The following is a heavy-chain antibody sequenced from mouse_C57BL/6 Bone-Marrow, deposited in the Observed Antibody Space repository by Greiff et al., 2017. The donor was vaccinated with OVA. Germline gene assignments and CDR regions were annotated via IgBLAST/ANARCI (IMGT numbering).Heavy chain of an antibody. CDR1: GYTFTSYG. CDR2: IYPRSGNT. Sequence: VQLVESGAELARPGASVKLSCKASGYTFTSYGISWVKQRTGQGLEWIGEIYPRSGNTYYNEKFKGKATLTADKSSSTAYMELRSLTSEDSAVYFCASPYYYGSSYEAYWGQGTLVTVSA. J-gene: IGHJ3*01. D-gene: IGHD1-1*01. CDR3: ASPYYYGSSYEAY. V-gene: IGHV1-81*01.